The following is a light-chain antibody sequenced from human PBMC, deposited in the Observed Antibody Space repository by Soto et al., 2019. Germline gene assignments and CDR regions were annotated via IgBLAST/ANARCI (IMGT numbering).Light chain of an antibody. CDR3: QQYSNWPPIT. J-gene: IGKJ5*01. Sequence: EIVMTQSPATLSVSPGERATLSCRASQSVSSNLGWYQQKPGQAPRLLIYGASTRATGIPARFSGNGSGTEFTLTISSLQSEDFAVYYCQQYSNWPPITFGQGTRLEIK. CDR1: QSVSSN. V-gene: IGKV3-15*01. CDR2: GAS.